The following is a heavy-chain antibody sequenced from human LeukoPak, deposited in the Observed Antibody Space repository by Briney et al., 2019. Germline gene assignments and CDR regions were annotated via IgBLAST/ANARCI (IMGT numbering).Heavy chain of an antibody. CDR2: ISGSGTTT. J-gene: IGHJ4*02. Sequence: GGSLRLSCAASGFIFSSYAMTWVRQAPGRGLEWLSTISGSGTTTYYVDSVKGRFTVSRDNSKNTLYLQMSSLRAGDTAVYYCAKAGHYGSGSYYSDYWGRGALVTVSS. CDR3: AKAGHYGSGSYYSDY. D-gene: IGHD3-10*01. CDR1: GFIFSSYA. V-gene: IGHV3-23*01.